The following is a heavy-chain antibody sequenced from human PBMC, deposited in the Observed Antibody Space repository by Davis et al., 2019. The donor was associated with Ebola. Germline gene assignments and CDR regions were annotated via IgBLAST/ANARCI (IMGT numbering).Heavy chain of an antibody. D-gene: IGHD3-16*01. CDR2: INTNTGNP. Sequence: ASVQVSCKASGYTFTSYAMNWVRQAPGQRLEWMGWINTNTGNPTYAQGFTGRFVFSLDTSVSTAYLQISSLKAEDTAVYYCAREGASLKHPASYYYYGMDVWGKGTTVTVSS. V-gene: IGHV7-4-1*02. CDR1: GYTFTSYA. J-gene: IGHJ6*04. CDR3: AREGASLKHPASYYYYGMDV.